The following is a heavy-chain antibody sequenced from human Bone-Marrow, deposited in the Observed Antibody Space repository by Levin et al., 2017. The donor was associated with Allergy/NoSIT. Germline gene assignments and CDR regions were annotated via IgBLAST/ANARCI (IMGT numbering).Heavy chain of an antibody. J-gene: IGHJ4*02. D-gene: IGHD3-22*01. Sequence: GGSLRLSCAASGFIFSNYGMHWVRQAPGKGLEWVAVISYDGSNKYYADSVKGRFSISRDNSKNTVYLQMNSLRAEDTAVYYCAKDLAEYYDGSGYSGNDYWGQGTLVTVSS. CDR1: GFIFSNYG. CDR3: AKDLAEYYDGSGYSGNDY. V-gene: IGHV3-30*18. CDR2: ISYDGSNK.